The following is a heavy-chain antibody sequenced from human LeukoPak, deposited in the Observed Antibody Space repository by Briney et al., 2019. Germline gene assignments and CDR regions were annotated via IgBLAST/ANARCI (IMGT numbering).Heavy chain of an antibody. D-gene: IGHD6-19*01. V-gene: IGHV3-21*01. CDR3: AREAGPYSSGWY. CDR2: ISSSSSYI. CDR1: GFTFSSYD. J-gene: IGHJ4*02. Sequence: GGSLRLSCAASGFTFSSYDMSWVRQAPGKGLEWVSSISSSSSYIYYADSVKGRFTISRDNAKNSLYLQMNSLRAEDTAVYYCAREAGPYSSGWYWGQGTLVTVSS.